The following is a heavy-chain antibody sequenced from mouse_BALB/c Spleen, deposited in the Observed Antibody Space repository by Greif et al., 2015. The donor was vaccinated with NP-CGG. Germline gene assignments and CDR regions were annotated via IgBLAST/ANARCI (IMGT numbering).Heavy chain of an antibody. Sequence: VQLQQSGAELVRPGALVKLSCKASGFNIKDYYMHWVKQRPEQGLEWIGWIDPENGNTIYAPKFQGKASITADTYSNTAYLQLSSLPSEDTAVYYCARSGYYCPYSFDYWGQGTTLTVSS. CDR1: GFNIKDYY. D-gene: IGHD3-1*01. CDR3: ARSGYYCPYSFDY. J-gene: IGHJ2*01. CDR2: IDPENGNT. V-gene: IGHV14-1*02.